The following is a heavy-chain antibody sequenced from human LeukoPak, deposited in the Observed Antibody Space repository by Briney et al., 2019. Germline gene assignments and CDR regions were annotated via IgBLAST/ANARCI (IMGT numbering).Heavy chain of an antibody. Sequence: SETLSLTCTVSGFSISSYYWSWVRQPPGKGLEWIGYIYYSGSTNYNPSLKSRVTISVDTSKNQFSLKLSSVTAADTAVYYCASSDYGMDVWGKGTTVTVSS. CDR2: IYYSGST. CDR1: GFSISSYY. J-gene: IGHJ6*04. V-gene: IGHV4-59*01. CDR3: ASSDYGMDV.